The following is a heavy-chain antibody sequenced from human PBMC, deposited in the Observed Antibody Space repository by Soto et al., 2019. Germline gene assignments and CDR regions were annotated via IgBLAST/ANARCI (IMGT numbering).Heavy chain of an antibody. D-gene: IGHD6-13*01. Sequence: ASVKVSCKASGYTFTGYYMHWVRQAPGQGLEWMGWINPNSGGTNYAQKFQGRVTMTRDTSISTAYMELSRLRSDDTAVYYCARVDRYSSSWYYFDYWGQGTLVTVSS. J-gene: IGHJ4*02. CDR2: INPNSGGT. CDR3: ARVDRYSSSWYYFDY. CDR1: GYTFTGYY. V-gene: IGHV1-2*02.